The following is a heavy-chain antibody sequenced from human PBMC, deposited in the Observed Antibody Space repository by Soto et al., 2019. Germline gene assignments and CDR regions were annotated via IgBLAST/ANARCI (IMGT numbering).Heavy chain of an antibody. Sequence: QVQLVESGGGVVQPGRSLRLSCAASGFTFSSYGMHWVRQAPGKGLEWVAVISYDGSNKYYAGSVKGRFTISRDNSKNTLYLQMNSLRAEDTAVYYCATEYYYDSSGYYSIYYGMDVWGQGTTVTVSS. CDR3: ATEYYYDSSGYYSIYYGMDV. CDR2: ISYDGSNK. V-gene: IGHV3-30*03. D-gene: IGHD3-22*01. J-gene: IGHJ6*02. CDR1: GFTFSSYG.